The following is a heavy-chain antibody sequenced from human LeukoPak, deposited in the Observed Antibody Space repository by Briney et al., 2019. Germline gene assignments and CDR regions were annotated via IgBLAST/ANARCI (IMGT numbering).Heavy chain of an antibody. Sequence: GGSLRLSCAASGFTFSSYWMSWVRQAPGKGLEWVANIKQDGSEKYYVDSVKGRFTISRDNAKNSLYLQMNSLRAEDTAVYYCARDRGYFDWLDFDYWGQGTLVTVSS. CDR3: ARDRGYFDWLDFDY. J-gene: IGHJ4*02. CDR2: IKQDGSEK. V-gene: IGHV3-7*01. CDR1: GFTFSSYW. D-gene: IGHD3-9*01.